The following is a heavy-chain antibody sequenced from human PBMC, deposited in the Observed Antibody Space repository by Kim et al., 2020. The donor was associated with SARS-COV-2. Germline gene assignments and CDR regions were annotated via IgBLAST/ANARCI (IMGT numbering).Heavy chain of an antibody. D-gene: IGHD3-3*01. Sequence: IMGQFTISRDSSKNTLYLQMTSLQPEDTTVNYCAKRGVYFEFSSSYYIDYWGQGTLVTVSS. J-gene: IGHJ4*02. V-gene: IGHV3-30*02. CDR3: AKRGVYFEFSSSYYIDY.